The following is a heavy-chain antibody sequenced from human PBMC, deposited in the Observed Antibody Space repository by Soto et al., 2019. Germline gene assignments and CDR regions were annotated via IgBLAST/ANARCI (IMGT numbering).Heavy chain of an antibody. CDR2: TYYRSKSSN. Sequence: PSQTLSLTCAISEDRVSNNNAAWNWIRQSPSRGLEWLGRTYYRSKSSNDYAVSVKGRITINPDTSKNQFSLQLNSVTPEDTAVYYCAKEGGNHYYYYAMDVWGQGTTVTVSS. J-gene: IGHJ6*02. CDR3: AKEGGNHYYYYAMDV. V-gene: IGHV6-1*01. D-gene: IGHD1-26*01. CDR1: EDRVSNNNAA.